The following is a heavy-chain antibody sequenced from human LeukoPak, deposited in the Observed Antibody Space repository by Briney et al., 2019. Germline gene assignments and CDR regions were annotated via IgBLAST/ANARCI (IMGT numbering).Heavy chain of an antibody. D-gene: IGHD3-10*01. CDR3: ARDRRSMVRGVIINGWYFDL. V-gene: IGHV4-34*01. Sequence: SETLSLTCAVYGGSFSGYYWSWIRQPPGKGLEWIGEINHSGGTYYNPSLKSRVTLSVDTSKNQFSLKLSSVTAADTAVYYCARDRRSMVRGVIINGWYFDLWGRGTLVTVSS. CDR2: INHSGGT. J-gene: IGHJ2*01. CDR1: GGSFSGYY.